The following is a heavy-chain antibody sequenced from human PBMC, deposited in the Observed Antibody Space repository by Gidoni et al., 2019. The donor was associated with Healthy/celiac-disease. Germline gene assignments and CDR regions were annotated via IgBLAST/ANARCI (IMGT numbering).Heavy chain of an antibody. Sequence: EVQLVESGGGLVKPGGSLRLSCAASGFTFSNAWMSWVRQAPGKGLEWVGRIKSKTDGGTTDYAAPVKGRFTISRDDSKNTLYLQMNSLKTEDTAVYYCTTAWGVWRQLVPSDYWGQGTLVTVSS. CDR2: IKSKTDGGTT. CDR3: TTAWGVWRQLVPSDY. D-gene: IGHD6-13*01. V-gene: IGHV3-15*01. J-gene: IGHJ4*02. CDR1: GFTFSNAW.